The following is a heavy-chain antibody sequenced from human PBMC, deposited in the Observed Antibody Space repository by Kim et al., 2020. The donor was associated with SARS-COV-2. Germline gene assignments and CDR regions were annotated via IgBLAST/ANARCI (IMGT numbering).Heavy chain of an antibody. Sequence: GGSLRLSCATSGFTFSAYDMNWVRQAPGKGLEWLSFITKSSTTIYYADSVEGRFTISRDNAKNPLFLQMNSLRDEDTALYYCVRDRMGGAFDIWGQGSMV. CDR2: ITKSSTTI. CDR3: VRDRMGGAFDI. D-gene: IGHD3-16*01. J-gene: IGHJ3*02. V-gene: IGHV3-48*02. CDR1: GFTFSAYD.